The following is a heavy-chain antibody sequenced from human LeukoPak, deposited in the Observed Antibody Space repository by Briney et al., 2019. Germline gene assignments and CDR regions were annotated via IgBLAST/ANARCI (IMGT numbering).Heavy chain of an antibody. Sequence: PSETLSLTCTVSGASITSDIFYWNWIRQSPGKGLEWIGAIHNSRGTSYNPSLESGLTISVDPSENKFFLKMTSVTDADTATYYCGKVGGNTNSWGQGTLVTVSS. J-gene: IGHJ4*02. V-gene: IGHV4-30-4*01. CDR1: GASITSDIFY. CDR3: GKVGGNTNS. CDR2: IHNSRGT. D-gene: IGHD4-23*01.